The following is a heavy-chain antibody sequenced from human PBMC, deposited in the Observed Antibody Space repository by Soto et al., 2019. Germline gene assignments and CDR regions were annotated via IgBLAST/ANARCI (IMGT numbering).Heavy chain of an antibody. CDR2: MSSSSSSI. CDR1: GFTFSSYS. J-gene: IGHJ3*01. D-gene: IGHD2-21*02. CDR3: ASDNGGDWGVGGFDV. V-gene: IGHV3-48*01. Sequence: DVQLVESGGGLVQPGGSLRLSCAASGFTFSSYSMNWVRQAPGKGLEWVSYMSSSSSSIYYTDSVKGRFTISRDNAKNSLFLQMNSLRAEDTAVYFCASDNGGDWGVGGFDVWGQGTMVTVSS.